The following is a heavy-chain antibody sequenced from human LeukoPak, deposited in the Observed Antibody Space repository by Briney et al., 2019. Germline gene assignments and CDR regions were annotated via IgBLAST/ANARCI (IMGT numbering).Heavy chain of an antibody. Sequence: GGSLRHSCAASGFTFSSYSMNWVRQAPGKGLEWVSAISGSGGSTYYADSVKGRFTISRDNSKNTLYLQMNSLRAEDTAVYYCAKEGWDTAMGFDYWGQGTLVTVSS. CDR2: ISGSGGST. J-gene: IGHJ4*02. CDR1: GFTFSSYS. D-gene: IGHD5-18*01. CDR3: AKEGWDTAMGFDY. V-gene: IGHV3-23*01.